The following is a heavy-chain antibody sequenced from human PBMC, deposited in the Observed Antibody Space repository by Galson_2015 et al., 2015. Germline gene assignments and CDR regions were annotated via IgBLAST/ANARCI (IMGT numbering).Heavy chain of an antibody. D-gene: IGHD2-2*01. CDR2: IKSQKEGGTT. CDR1: GFRSTKAW. J-gene: IGHJ6*03. Sequence: LSCAASGFRSTKAWMNWVRQAPGKGLEWVGRIKSQKEGGTTDYAAPVKGRFTISRDDSKNTLYMQMNSLKTEDTAVYYCTTRRPSKNLYQPFYYYYYMDVWGKGTTVTVPS. CDR3: TTRRPSKNLYQPFYYYYYMDV. V-gene: IGHV3-15*01.